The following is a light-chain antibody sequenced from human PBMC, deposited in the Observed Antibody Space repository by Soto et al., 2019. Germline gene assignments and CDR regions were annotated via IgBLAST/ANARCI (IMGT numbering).Light chain of an antibody. CDR2: EVT. Sequence: QSALTQPPSVSGSPGQSVTISCAGTSSDVGSFNRVSWYQQPPGTAPKLMIFEVTNRPSGVPDRFSGSKSDNTASLTISGLQAEDEADYYCSSCTSSSTYVFGTGTRSPS. CDR1: SSDVGSFNR. V-gene: IGLV2-18*02. J-gene: IGLJ1*01. CDR3: SSCTSSSTYV.